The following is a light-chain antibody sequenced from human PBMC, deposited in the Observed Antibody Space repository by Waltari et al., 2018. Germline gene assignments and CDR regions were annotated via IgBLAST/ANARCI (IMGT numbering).Light chain of an antibody. CDR3: HQIASLPRT. V-gene: IGKV6D-21*02. CDR2: YAS. Sequence: EIVLTQSPEFQSVTPEEKVTITCRASQSIGSRLHWYQQKPNQSPKLLIKYASQSISGVPSRFSGSGSGTDCTLTINSLEAEDAAVYYCHQIASLPRTFGPGTKVEIK. J-gene: IGKJ1*01. CDR1: QSIGSR.